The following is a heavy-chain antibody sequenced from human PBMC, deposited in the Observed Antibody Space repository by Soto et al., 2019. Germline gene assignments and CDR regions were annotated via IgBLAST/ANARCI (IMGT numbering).Heavy chain of an antibody. Sequence: QVQVVESGGGVVQPGRSLRLSCAASGFTFSNFAMHWVRQAPGKGPEWVAVISYDGRNKYYADSVKGRFTISRDNSKNTVYLQMNSLRPEDTAVYYCAGDPTRGGHYARFDYWGQGTLVTVSS. D-gene: IGHD3-22*01. CDR2: ISYDGRNK. CDR3: AGDPTRGGHYARFDY. V-gene: IGHV3-30-3*01. CDR1: GFTFSNFA. J-gene: IGHJ4*02.